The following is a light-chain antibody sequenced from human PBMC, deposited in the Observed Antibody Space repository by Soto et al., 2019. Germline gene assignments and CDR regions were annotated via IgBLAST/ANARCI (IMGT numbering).Light chain of an antibody. J-gene: IGKJ5*01. Sequence: DIVMTQSPATMAVSPWARAALSCRASQSVSSDLAWYHQKPGQAPRLLIYDVSNRATGIPARFSGSGSGTDFTLTISSLEPEDFAIYYCQQRDYWQVTFGQGTRLETK. CDR3: QQRDYWQVT. CDR2: DVS. V-gene: IGKV3-11*01. CDR1: QSVSSD.